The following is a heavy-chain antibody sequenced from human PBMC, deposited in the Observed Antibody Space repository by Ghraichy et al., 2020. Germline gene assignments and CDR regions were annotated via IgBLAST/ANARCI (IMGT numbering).Heavy chain of an antibody. V-gene: IGHV4-59*08. CDR2: IYYSGST. J-gene: IGHJ6*03. Sequence: SETLSLTCTVSGGSISSYYWSWIRQPPGKGLEWIGYIYYSGSTNYNPSLKSRVTISVDTSKNQFSLKLSSVTAADTAVYYCARHGYDFWSGYYGLTYYYYYMDVWGKGTTVTVSS. D-gene: IGHD3-3*01. CDR3: ARHGYDFWSGYYGLTYYYYYMDV. CDR1: GGSISSYY.